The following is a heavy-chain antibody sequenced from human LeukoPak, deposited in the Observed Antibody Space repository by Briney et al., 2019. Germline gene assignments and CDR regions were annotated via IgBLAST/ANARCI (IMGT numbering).Heavy chain of an antibody. CDR1: GGSFSGYY. CDR2: INHSGST. V-gene: IGHV4-34*01. J-gene: IGHJ4*02. D-gene: IGHD3-22*01. Sequence: SETLSLTCAVNGGSFSGYYWSWIRQPPGKGLEWIGEINHSGSTNYNPSLKSRVTISVDTSKNQFSLKLSSVTAADTAVYYCAVPDYYDSSGNLDYWGQGTLVTVSS. CDR3: AVPDYYDSSGNLDY.